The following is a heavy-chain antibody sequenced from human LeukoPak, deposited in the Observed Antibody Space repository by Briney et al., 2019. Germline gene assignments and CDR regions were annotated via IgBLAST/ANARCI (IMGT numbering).Heavy chain of an antibody. CDR2: MWYDGSNK. D-gene: IGHD1-26*01. Sequence: GGSLRLFCAVSGFTFSSYGMQWVRQAPGKGLEWVAVMWYDGSNKYYADSVKGRFTISRDNSKNTLYLQMNSLRAEDTAVYYCARERMGRYYFDYWGQGTLVTVSS. CDR1: GFTFSSYG. V-gene: IGHV3-33*01. J-gene: IGHJ4*02. CDR3: ARERMGRYYFDY.